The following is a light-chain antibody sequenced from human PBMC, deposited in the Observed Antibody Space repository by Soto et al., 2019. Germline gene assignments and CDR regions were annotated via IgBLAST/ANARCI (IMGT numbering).Light chain of an antibody. Sequence: EIVMTQSPGTLSLSPGERATPSCRTSQSVSSNLAWYQQKPGQAPRLLIYGASTRATGIPARFSGSGSGTEFTLTISSLQSEDFAVYYCQQYNNWPQTFGQGSDVDIK. CDR1: QSVSSN. V-gene: IGKV3-15*01. J-gene: IGKJ1*01. CDR2: GAS. CDR3: QQYNNWPQT.